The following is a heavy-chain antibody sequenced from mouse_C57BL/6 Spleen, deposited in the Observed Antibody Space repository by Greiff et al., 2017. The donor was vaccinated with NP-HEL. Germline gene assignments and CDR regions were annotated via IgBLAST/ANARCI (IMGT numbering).Heavy chain of an antibody. J-gene: IGHJ1*03. Sequence: VKLMESGPGLVAPSQSLSITCTVSGFSLTSYAISWVRQPPGKGLEWLGVIWTGGGTNYNSALKSSLSISKDNSKSQVFLKMNSLQTDDTARYYGDRKNYSNDGLDWYFDVWGTGTTVTVSS. CDR1: GFSLTSYA. CDR3: DRKNYSNDGLDWYFDV. CDR2: IWTGGGT. V-gene: IGHV2-9-1*01. D-gene: IGHD2-12*01.